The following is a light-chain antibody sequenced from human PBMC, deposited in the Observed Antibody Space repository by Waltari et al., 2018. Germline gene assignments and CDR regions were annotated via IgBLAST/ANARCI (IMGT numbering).Light chain of an antibody. J-gene: IGLJ3*02. V-gene: IGLV4-69*01. CDR1: SGPSSNV. CDR3: QTGGHGTWV. CDR2: VNSDGSH. Sequence: QLVLTQSPSASASLGASVKLTCTLSSGPSSNVIASLQQQPAKGPRYLMKVNSDGSHSKGDEIPDRFSGSSSGAERYLTISSLQSEDEADYYCQTGGHGTWVFGGGTKLTVL.